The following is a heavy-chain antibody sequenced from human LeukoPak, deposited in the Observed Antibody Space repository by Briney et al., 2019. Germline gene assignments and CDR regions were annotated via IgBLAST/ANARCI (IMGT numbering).Heavy chain of an antibody. D-gene: IGHD3-9*01. V-gene: IGHV3-23*01. CDR2: ISDNGAVT. Sequence: GGSLRLSCAASGFSFSMYSMSWIRQAPGKGLEWVSVISDNGAVTFYGDSVKGRFTISRDNSKNTLYLQMNSLRAEDTAVYYCARTLRLGPGDYWGQGTLVTVSS. CDR3: ARTLRLGPGDY. J-gene: IGHJ4*02. CDR1: GFSFSMYS.